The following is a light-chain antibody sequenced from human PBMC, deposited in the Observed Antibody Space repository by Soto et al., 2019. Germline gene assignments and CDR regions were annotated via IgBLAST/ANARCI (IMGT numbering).Light chain of an antibody. CDR2: GAS. CDR1: QSVSSSY. V-gene: IGKV3-20*01. Sequence: EIVLTQSPGTLSLSPGEGATLSCRASQSVSSSYLAWYQQKPGQAPRLLIYGASSRAAGIPDRFTGGGSGTDFTLTISRLEPEDFAVYYCQQYGSSQFTFGPGTKVDVK. J-gene: IGKJ3*01. CDR3: QQYGSSQFT.